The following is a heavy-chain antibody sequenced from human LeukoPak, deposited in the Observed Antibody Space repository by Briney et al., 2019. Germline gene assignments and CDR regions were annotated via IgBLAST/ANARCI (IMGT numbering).Heavy chain of an antibody. V-gene: IGHV3-33*06. J-gene: IGHJ4*02. Sequence: GGSLRLSCAASGFTFSSYGMHWVRQAPGNGLEWVAVIWYDGSNKYYADSVKGRFTISRDNSKNTQYLQMNSLRAEDTAVYYCAKALLDGYKEEYYFDYWGQGTLVTVSS. CDR2: IWYDGSNK. CDR1: GFTFSSYG. CDR3: AKALLDGYKEEYYFDY. D-gene: IGHD5-24*01.